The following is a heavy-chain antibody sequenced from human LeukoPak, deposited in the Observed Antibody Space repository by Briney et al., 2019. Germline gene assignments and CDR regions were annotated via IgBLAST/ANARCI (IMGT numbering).Heavy chain of an antibody. CDR2: IYYSGTT. V-gene: IGHV4-39*01. J-gene: IGHJ4*02. CDR3: ASYGLGSYRASDY. D-gene: IGHD3-10*01. Sequence: PAETLSLTCTVSGGSISSIRYYWGWIRKPPGKGLVRIGSIYYSGTTLYNTYLKSRVTISVETSRNKFSLKLSSVTGADTAVYYCASYGLGSYRASDYWGEGDLVTVSS. CDR1: GGSISSIRYY.